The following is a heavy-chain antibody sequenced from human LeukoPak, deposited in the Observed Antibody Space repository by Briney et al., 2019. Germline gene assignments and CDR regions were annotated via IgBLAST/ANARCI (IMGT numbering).Heavy chain of an antibody. CDR2: INHSGST. Sequence: SETLSLTCTVSGDSISGYYWSWVRQPPGKGLEWIGEINHSGSTNYNPSLKSRVTISVDTSKNQFSLKLSSVTAADTAVYYCARVNRGYSYGYGAHFDYWGQGTLVTVSS. V-gene: IGHV4-34*01. J-gene: IGHJ4*02. D-gene: IGHD5-18*01. CDR1: GDSISGYY. CDR3: ARVNRGYSYGYGAHFDY.